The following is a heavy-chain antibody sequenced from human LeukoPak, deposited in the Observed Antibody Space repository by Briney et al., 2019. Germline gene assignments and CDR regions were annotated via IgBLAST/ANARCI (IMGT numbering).Heavy chain of an antibody. CDR1: GGSISSYY. J-gene: IGHJ4*02. D-gene: IGHD3-16*02. V-gene: IGHV4-59*01. CDR3: ARVGDYVWGSYRPYYFDY. CDR2: IYYIGST. Sequence: SETLSLTCSVSGGSISSYYWSWIRQPPGKGLEWIGYIYYIGSTNYNPSLKSRVTISVDTSKNQFSLKLSSVTAADTAVYYCARVGDYVWGSYRPYYFDYWGQGTLVTVSS.